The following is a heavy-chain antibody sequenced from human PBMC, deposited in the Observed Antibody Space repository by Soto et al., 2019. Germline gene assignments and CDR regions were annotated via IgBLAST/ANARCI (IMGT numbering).Heavy chain of an antibody. V-gene: IGHV3-23*01. D-gene: IGHD2-15*01. Sequence: EVQLLESGGGLGQPGGSLRLSCAASGFTFSGSAMSWVRQAPGQGLEWVSAISGSGESTYYADSAKGRFTISRDNAKNMVSLQLNSLRAEDTAIYYCAKEGFYCSGGSCYQSFDYWGQGTLVTVSS. J-gene: IGHJ4*02. CDR2: ISGSGEST. CDR3: AKEGFYCSGGSCYQSFDY. CDR1: GFTFSGSA.